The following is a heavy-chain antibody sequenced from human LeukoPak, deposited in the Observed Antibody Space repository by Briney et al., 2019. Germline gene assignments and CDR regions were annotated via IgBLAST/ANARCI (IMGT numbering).Heavy chain of an antibody. J-gene: IGHJ4*02. CDR3: ARQFTMVRGVIVTPHDY. CDR1: GYSFTSYW. V-gene: IGHV5-10-1*01. D-gene: IGHD3-10*01. Sequence: GESLKLSCKGSGYSFTSYWISWVRQMPGKGLEWMGRIDPSDSYTNYSPSFQGHVTISADKSISTAYLQWSSLKASDTAMYYCARQFTMVRGVIVTPHDYWGQGTLVTVSS. CDR2: IDPSDSYT.